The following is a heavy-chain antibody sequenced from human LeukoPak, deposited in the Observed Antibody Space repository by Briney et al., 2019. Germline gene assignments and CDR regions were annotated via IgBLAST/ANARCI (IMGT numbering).Heavy chain of an antibody. CDR2: INHSGST. D-gene: IGHD2-15*01. CDR1: GGSFSGYY. Sequence: SETLSLTCAVSGGSFSGYYWSWIRQPPGKGLEWIGEINHSGSTNYNPSLKSRVTISVDTSKNQFSLKLSSVTAADTAVYYCASLRRVGYCSGGSCYPPRAYYYYYMDVWGKGTTVTVSS. V-gene: IGHV4-34*01. CDR3: ASLRRVGYCSGGSCYPPRAYYYYYMDV. J-gene: IGHJ6*03.